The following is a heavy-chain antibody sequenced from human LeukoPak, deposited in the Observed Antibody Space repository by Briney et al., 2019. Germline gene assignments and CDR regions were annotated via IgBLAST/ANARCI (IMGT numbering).Heavy chain of an antibody. CDR3: ARATKLVGVFDY. J-gene: IGHJ4*02. D-gene: IGHD1-26*01. CDR1: GGTFSSYA. Sequence: EASVKVSCKASGGTFSSYAISWVRQAPGQGLEWMGRINPNSGGTDYAQKFQGRVTMTRDTSISTAYMELSRLRSDDTAVYYCARATKLVGVFDYWGQGTLVTVSS. CDR2: INPNSGGT. V-gene: IGHV1-2*06.